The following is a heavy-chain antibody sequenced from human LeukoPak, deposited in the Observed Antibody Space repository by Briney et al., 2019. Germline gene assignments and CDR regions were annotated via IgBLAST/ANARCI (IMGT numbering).Heavy chain of an antibody. V-gene: IGHV4-34*01. CDR2: INHSGST. CDR1: GGSFSGYY. J-gene: IGHJ4*02. CDR3: AAAFWSGTFDY. D-gene: IGHD3-3*01. Sequence: SKTLSLTCAVYGGSFSGYYWSWIRQPPGKGLEWIGEINHSGSTNYNPSLKSRVTISVDTSKNQFSLKLSSVTAADTAVYYCAAAFWSGTFDYWGQGTLVTVSS.